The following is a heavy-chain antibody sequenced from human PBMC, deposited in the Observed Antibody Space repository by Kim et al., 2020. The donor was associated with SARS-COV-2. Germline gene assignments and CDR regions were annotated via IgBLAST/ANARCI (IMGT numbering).Heavy chain of an antibody. CDR2: INHSGST. CDR3: ASQEVDTAMGSYYYYYYGMDV. J-gene: IGHJ6*02. D-gene: IGHD5-18*01. CDR1: GGSFSGYY. Sequence: SETLSLTCAVYGGSFSGYYWSWIRQPPGKGLEWIGEINHSGSTNYNPSLKSRVTISVDTSKNQFSLKLSSVTAADTAVYYCASQEVDTAMGSYYYYYYGMDVWGQGTTVTVSS. V-gene: IGHV4-34*01.